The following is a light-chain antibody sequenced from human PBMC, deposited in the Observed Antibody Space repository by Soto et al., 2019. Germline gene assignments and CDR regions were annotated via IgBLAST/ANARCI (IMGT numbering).Light chain of an antibody. V-gene: IGLV2-8*01. J-gene: IGLJ1*01. CDR2: EVE. CDR3: LSYGGSNNDV. CDR1: SSDVGGYHY. Sequence: QSALTQPPSASESTGQSVTISCTGTSSDVGGYHYVSWYQHHPGRAPKLLIYEVEKRPPGVPGRFSGSKSGTPASLTVSGLHADDEADYYCLSYGGSNNDVCGTGTKVTVL.